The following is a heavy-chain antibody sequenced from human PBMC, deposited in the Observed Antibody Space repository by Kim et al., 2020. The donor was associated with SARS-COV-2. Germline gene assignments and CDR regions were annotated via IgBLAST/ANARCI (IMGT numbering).Heavy chain of an antibody. J-gene: IGHJ4*02. CDR2: IYPSDSDT. D-gene: IGHD1-26*01. V-gene: IGHV5-51*01. CDR3: ARRAIVGATVAFFDY. CDR1: GYSFTSYW. Sequence: GESLKISCKGSGYSFTSYWIGWVRQMPGKGLEWMGIIYPSDSDTRYSPSFQGQVTISADKSISTAYLQWSSLKASDTAMYYCARRAIVGATVAFFDYWGQGTLVTVSS.